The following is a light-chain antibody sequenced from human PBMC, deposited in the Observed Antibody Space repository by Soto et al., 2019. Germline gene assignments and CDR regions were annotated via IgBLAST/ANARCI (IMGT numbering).Light chain of an antibody. J-gene: IGKJ1*01. V-gene: IGKV1-5*01. Sequence: DIQMTQSPSTLSASVGDRVTITCRASQSISSWLAWYQQKPGKAPKLLIYDASSLESGVPSRFSGSGSGTEFTLPISSLQLDDFATYYCQQYNSYSWTFGQGTKVDIK. CDR2: DAS. CDR1: QSISSW. CDR3: QQYNSYSWT.